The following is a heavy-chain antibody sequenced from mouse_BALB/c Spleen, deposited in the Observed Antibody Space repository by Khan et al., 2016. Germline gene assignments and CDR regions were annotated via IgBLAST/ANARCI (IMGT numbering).Heavy chain of an antibody. J-gene: IGHJ4*01. CDR1: DFSITSGYY. Sequence: EVQLQESGPGLVKPSQSLSLTCSVTDFSITSGYYWNWIRQFPGSKLEWMGYISNDGNINYNPSLKNRISITRDTFKNKFCLEVHSVTPEDTATYSCARDSYYGMDYSGQGSSVTVSS. CDR2: ISNDGNI. V-gene: IGHV3-6*02. CDR3: ARDSYYGMDY.